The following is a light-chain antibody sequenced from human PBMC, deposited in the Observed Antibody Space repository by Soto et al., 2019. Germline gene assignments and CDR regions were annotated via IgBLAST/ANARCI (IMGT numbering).Light chain of an antibody. CDR3: QQYGSSPFT. J-gene: IGKJ4*01. CDR1: QSVSSSS. Sequence: EIVLTQSPGTLSLSPRERATLSCRASQSVSSSSLAWYQQKPGQAPRLLIYGASSRATGIPDRFSGSGSGTDFTLTISRLEPEDFAVYYCQQYGSSPFTFGGGTKVEIK. CDR2: GAS. V-gene: IGKV3-20*01.